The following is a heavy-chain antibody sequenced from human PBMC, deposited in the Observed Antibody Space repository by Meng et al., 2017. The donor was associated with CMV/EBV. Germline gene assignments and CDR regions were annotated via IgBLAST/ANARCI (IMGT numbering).Heavy chain of an antibody. Sequence: GGSLRLSCAASGFTFSDYYMSWIRQAPGKGLEWVSYISSSGSTIYYADSVKGRFTISRDNAKNSLYLQMNSLRAEDTAVYYCARGSRTVTYYYYGMDVWGQGTTVTVFS. CDR3: ARGSRTVTYYYYGMDV. CDR2: ISSSGSTI. D-gene: IGHD4-11*01. V-gene: IGHV3-11*01. CDR1: GFTFSDYY. J-gene: IGHJ6*02.